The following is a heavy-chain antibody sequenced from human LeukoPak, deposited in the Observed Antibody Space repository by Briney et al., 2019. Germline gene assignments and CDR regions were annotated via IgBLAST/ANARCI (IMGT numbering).Heavy chain of an antibody. D-gene: IGHD2-8*01. CDR2: VYYSGST. CDR3: ARQKGYCNNGVCYDWFDA. Sequence: SETLSLTCTVSGGSINTYNWGWIRQSPGKGLEWIGDVYYSGSTEYNYSLKSRVTISVDTSKKQVSLRLRSVTAADTAVYFCARQKGYCNNGVCYDWFDAWGQGTLVTVSS. V-gene: IGHV4-59*08. J-gene: IGHJ5*02. CDR1: GGSINTYN.